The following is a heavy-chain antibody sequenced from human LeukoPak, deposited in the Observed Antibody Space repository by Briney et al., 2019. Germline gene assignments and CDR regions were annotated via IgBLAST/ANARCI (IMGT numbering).Heavy chain of an antibody. CDR1: GFTFSSYG. CDR2: IWYDGSNK. D-gene: IGHD3-22*01. V-gene: IGHV3-33*06. CDR3: AKEDSSGYSSLDY. J-gene: IGHJ4*02. Sequence: PGGSLRLSCAASGFTFSSYGMHWVRLAPGKGLERVAVIWYDGSNKYYADSVKGRFTISRDNSKNTLYLQMNSLRAEDTAVYYCAKEDSSGYSSLDYWGQGTLVTVSS.